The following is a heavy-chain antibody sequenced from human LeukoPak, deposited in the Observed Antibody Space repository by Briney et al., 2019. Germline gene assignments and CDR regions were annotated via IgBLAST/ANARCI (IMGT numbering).Heavy chain of an antibody. CDR3: ARVRDYGDYEGYFDY. CDR2: ISYDGSNK. Sequence: TGGSLRLSCAASGFTFSSYAMHWVRQAPGKGLEWVAVISYDGSNKYYADSVKGRFTISRDNSKNTLYLQMNSLRAEDTAVYYCARVRDYGDYEGYFDYWGQGTLVTVSS. CDR1: GFTFSSYA. V-gene: IGHV3-30-3*01. D-gene: IGHD4-17*01. J-gene: IGHJ4*02.